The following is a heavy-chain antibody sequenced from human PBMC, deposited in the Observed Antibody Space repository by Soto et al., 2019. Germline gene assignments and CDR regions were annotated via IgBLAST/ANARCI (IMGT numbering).Heavy chain of an antibody. Sequence: EVQLVESGGGLVQPGRSLRLSCAASGFTFDDYAMHWVRQAPGKGLEWVSGISWNSGSIGYAVSVKGRFTISRDNAKNSLYLQMNSLRAEDTALYYCAKDIDYIWGSYRFDYWGQGTLVTVSS. CDR3: AKDIDYIWGSYRFDY. CDR2: ISWNSGSI. D-gene: IGHD3-16*02. CDR1: GFTFDDYA. V-gene: IGHV3-9*01. J-gene: IGHJ4*02.